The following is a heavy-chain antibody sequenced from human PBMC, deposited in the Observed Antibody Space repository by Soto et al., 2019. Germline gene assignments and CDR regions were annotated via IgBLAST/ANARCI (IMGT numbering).Heavy chain of an antibody. Sequence: QVQLVESGGGVVQPGRSLRLSCAASGFTFSSYAMHWVRQAPGKGLEWVAVISTDGRDKYHADSVKGRFTISRDNSKNTLFVQMNSLRPEDTAVYYCAKDHDLAAAGYYVDDWSQGTLVTVSS. V-gene: IGHV3-30*01. CDR3: AKDHDLAAAGYYVDD. CDR2: ISTDGRDK. CDR1: GFTFSSYA. J-gene: IGHJ4*02. D-gene: IGHD6-13*01.